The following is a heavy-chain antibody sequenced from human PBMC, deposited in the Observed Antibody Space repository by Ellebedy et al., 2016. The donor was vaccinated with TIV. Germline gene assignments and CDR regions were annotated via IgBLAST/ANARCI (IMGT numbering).Heavy chain of an antibody. CDR2: INPNSGGT. CDR1: GYTFTDYF. V-gene: IGHV1-2*02. D-gene: IGHD3-3*01. Sequence: ASVKVSCKASGYTFTDYFMYSVRQAPGQGLEWMGWINPNSGGTNYAQKFQGRVTMTRDTSISTAYMELSRLRSDDTAVYYCVRGSFYDWRVAGYWGQGTLVTVSS. CDR3: VRGSFYDWRVAGY. J-gene: IGHJ4*02.